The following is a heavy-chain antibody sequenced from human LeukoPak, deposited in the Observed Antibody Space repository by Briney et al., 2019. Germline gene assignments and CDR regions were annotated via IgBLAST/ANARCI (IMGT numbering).Heavy chain of an antibody. D-gene: IGHD3-10*01. V-gene: IGHV4-59*08. CDR1: GGSISSYY. J-gene: IGHJ5*01. CDR3: ARSRQASGLFNS. Sequence: SETLSLTCTVSGGSISSYYWSWIRQPPGKGLEWIGYIYYSGSTNYNPSLKSRVTISVDTSVNQFSLKLSSVTAADTAVYFCARSRQASGLFNSWGQGTLVVVSS. CDR2: IYYSGST.